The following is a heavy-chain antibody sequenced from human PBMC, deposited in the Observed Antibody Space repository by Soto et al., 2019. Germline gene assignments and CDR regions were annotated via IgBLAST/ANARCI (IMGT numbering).Heavy chain of an antibody. V-gene: IGHV3-23*01. CDR2: LFGSGGGN. D-gene: IGHD6-19*01. J-gene: IGHJ6*04. CDR3: ARDLAVAGTDYYYGMDV. CDR1: GFTFRIYA. Sequence: GGSLRLSCAASGFTFRIYAMSWVRQAPGKGLEWVSGLFGSGGGNSYADSVKGRFTISRDNSKNTLYLQMNSLRAEDTAVYYWARDLAVAGTDYYYGMDVWGKGTTVTVSS.